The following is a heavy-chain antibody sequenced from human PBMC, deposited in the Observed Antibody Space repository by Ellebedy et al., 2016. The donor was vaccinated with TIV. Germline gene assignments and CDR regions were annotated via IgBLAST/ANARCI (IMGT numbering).Heavy chain of an antibody. CDR3: ARDPPVGYI. D-gene: IGHD5-12*01. Sequence: GESLKISCAASGSTFSKYGMHWVRQAPGKGLEWVADIWYDGSNIYYADSVKGRFTLSRDNSKNTLYLQMNGLRAEDTAIYYCARDPPVGYIWGQGTLVTVSS. V-gene: IGHV3-33*01. CDR2: IWYDGSNI. J-gene: IGHJ4*02. CDR1: GSTFSKYG.